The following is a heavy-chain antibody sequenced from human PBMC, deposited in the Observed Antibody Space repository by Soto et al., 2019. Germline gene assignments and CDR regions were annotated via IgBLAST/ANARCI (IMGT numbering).Heavy chain of an antibody. V-gene: IGHV3-23*01. Sequence: GGSLRLSCAASGFTFSTYAMNWVRQAPGKGLEWVSAISAGGSDTYHADSVKGRFTISRDNSISTLFLQMNSLRTEDTAVYYCAHPRGYGVFDAYDIWGQGALVT. CDR1: GFTFSTYA. CDR2: ISAGGSDT. D-gene: IGHD2-8*01. J-gene: IGHJ3*02. CDR3: AHPRGYGVFDAYDI.